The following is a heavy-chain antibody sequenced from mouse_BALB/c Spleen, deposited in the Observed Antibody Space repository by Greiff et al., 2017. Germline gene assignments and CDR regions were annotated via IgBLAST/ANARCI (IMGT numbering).Heavy chain of an antibody. CDR1: GYTFTSYV. CDR2: INPYNDGT. V-gene: IGHV1-14*01. D-gene: IGHD2-3*01. CDR3: ARGSSYDGYFYAMYY. Sequence: LVESGPELVKPGASVKMSCKASGYTFTSYVMHWVKQKPGQGLEWIGYINPYNDGTKYNEKFKGKATLTSDKSSSTAYMELSSLTSEDSAVYYCARGSSYDGYFYAMYYWGQGTSVTVSS. J-gene: IGHJ4*01.